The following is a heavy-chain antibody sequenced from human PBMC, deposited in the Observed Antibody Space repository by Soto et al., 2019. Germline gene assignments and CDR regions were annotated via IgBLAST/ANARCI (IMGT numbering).Heavy chain of an antibody. CDR3: ARWIVVVPAAIDY. CDR2: ISGSGGST. V-gene: IGHV3-23*01. CDR1: GFTFSSYA. J-gene: IGHJ4*02. D-gene: IGHD2-2*01. Sequence: EVQLLESGGGLVQPGGSLRLSCAASGFTFSSYAMSWVRQAPGKGLEWVSAISGSGGSTYYADSVKGRFTISRDNSKNTLYRQMNSLRAEDTAVYYCARWIVVVPAAIDYWGQGTLVTVSS.